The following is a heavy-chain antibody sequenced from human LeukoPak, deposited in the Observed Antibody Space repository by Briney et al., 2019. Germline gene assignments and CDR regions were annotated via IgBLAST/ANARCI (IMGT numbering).Heavy chain of an antibody. CDR2: IYPGDSDT. CDR1: GYSFTSYW. CDR3: ARQKRWHDTHFDY. V-gene: IGHV5-51*01. J-gene: IGHJ4*02. D-gene: IGHD5-24*01. Sequence: GESLKISCKGSGYSFTSYWTGWVRQMPGKGLEWMGIIYPGDSDTRYSPSFQGQVTISADKSISTAYLQWSSLKASDTAMYYCARQKRWHDTHFDYWGQGTLVTVSS.